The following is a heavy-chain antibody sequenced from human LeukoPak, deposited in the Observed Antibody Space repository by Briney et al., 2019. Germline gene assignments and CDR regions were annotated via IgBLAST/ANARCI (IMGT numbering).Heavy chain of an antibody. Sequence: PSETLSLTCTVSGGSISSSSYYWGWIRQPPGKGLEWIGSIYYSGSTYYNPSLKSRVTISVDTSTNQFSLKLSSVTAADTAVYYCARGGGIAAAYDYWGQGTLVTVSS. D-gene: IGHD6-13*01. CDR3: ARGGGIAAAYDY. V-gene: IGHV4-39*01. J-gene: IGHJ4*02. CDR1: GGSISSSSYY. CDR2: IYYSGST.